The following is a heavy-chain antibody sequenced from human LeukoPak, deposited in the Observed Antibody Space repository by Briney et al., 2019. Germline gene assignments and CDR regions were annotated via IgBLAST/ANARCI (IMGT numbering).Heavy chain of an antibody. V-gene: IGHV4-34*01. CDR1: GGSFSGYY. CDR2: INHSGST. Sequence: PSETLSLTCAVYGGSFSGYYWNWIRQPPGKGLEWIGEINHSGSTNYNPSLKSRVTISVDTSKNQFSLKLSSVTAADTAVYYCARRRGDGSGNYYIKYYYDYYMDVWGKGTTVTVSS. D-gene: IGHD3-10*01. CDR3: ARRRGDGSGNYYIKYYYDYYMDV. J-gene: IGHJ6*03.